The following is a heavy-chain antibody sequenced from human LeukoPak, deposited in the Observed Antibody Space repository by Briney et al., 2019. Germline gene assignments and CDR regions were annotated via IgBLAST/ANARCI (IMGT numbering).Heavy chain of an antibody. CDR1: GFTFSSYS. CDR3: ATSWGWYQLLEWTNYYYYGMDV. J-gene: IGHJ6*02. Sequence: GGSLRLSCAASGFTFSSYSMNWVRQAPGKGLEWVSSISSSSSYIYYADSVKGRLTISRDNAKNSLYLQMNSLRAEDTAVYYCATSWGWYQLLEWTNYYYYGMDVWGQGTTVTVSS. V-gene: IGHV3-21*01. D-gene: IGHD2-2*01. CDR2: ISSSSSYI.